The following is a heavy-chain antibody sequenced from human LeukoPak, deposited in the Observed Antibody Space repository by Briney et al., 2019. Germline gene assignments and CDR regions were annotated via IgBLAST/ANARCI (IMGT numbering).Heavy chain of an antibody. J-gene: IGHJ6*03. D-gene: IGHD3-16*02. Sequence: SETLSLTCAVYGGSFSGYYWSWIRQPPGKGLEWIGEINHSGSTNYNPSLKSRVTISVDTSKNQFSLKLSSVTAADTAVYYCARHGYYDYVWGSYRYYMDVWGKGTTVTISS. CDR1: GGSFSGYY. CDR2: INHSGST. V-gene: IGHV4-34*01. CDR3: ARHGYYDYVWGSYRYYMDV.